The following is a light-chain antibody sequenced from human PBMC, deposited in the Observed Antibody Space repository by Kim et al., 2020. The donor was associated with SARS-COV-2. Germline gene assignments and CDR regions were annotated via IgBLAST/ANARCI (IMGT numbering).Light chain of an antibody. CDR2: QDS. V-gene: IGLV3-1*01. Sequence: SYELTQPPSVSVSPGQTASITCSGDKLGDKYACWYQQKPGQSPVLVIYQDSKRPSGIPERFSGSNSGNTATLTIRGTHAMDEADYYCQAWDSSPALYVFG. CDR3: QAWDSSPALYV. J-gene: IGLJ1*01. CDR1: KLGDKY.